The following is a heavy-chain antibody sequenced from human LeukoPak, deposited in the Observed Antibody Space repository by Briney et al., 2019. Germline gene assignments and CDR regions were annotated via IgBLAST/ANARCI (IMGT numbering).Heavy chain of an antibody. CDR3: ARGSGYYRPRGVDY. J-gene: IGHJ4*02. V-gene: IGHV4-59*12. CDR2: IYYSGST. D-gene: IGHD3-22*01. CDR1: GGSISSYY. Sequence: SETLSLTCTVSGGSISSYYWSWIRQPPGKGLEWIGYIYYSGSTYYNPSLKSRVTISIDTSKNQFSLKLSSVTAADTALYYCARGSGYYRPRGVDYWGQGTLVTVSS.